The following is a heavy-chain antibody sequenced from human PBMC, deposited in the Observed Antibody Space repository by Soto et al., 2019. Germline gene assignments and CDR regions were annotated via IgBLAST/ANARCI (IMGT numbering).Heavy chain of an antibody. J-gene: IGHJ4*02. CDR2: ISSGGSTV. D-gene: IGHD6-19*01. CDR1: GFPFSNYE. Sequence: EVQLVESGGGLVQPGGSLRLSCAASGFPFSNYEMNWVRQAPGKGLEWVAYISSGGSTVHYADSVRGRFTVSRDNARNSLYLQMNTLRVEDTALYYCARDRAAGGYWGQGTRVTFSS. V-gene: IGHV3-48*03. CDR3: ARDRAAGGY.